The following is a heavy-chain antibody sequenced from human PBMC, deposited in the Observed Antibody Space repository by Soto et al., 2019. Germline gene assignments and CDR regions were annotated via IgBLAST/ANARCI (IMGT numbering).Heavy chain of an antibody. CDR2: IYWDGDK. CDR3: VHTLLKRSLEPY. Sequence: QITLKESGPTLVKPTQTLTLTCTFSGFSLSTHGVGVGWIRQPPGKALEWLTLIYWDGDKRYRPSLKNRLTVTKDTAKNQVVLTMTNMDPVDTATYYCVHTLLKRSLEPYWGPGTLVTVSS. V-gene: IGHV2-5*02. D-gene: IGHD3-3*01. CDR1: GFSLSTHGVG. J-gene: IGHJ4*02.